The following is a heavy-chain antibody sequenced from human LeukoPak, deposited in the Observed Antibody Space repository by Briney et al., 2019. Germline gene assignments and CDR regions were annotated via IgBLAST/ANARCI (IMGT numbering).Heavy chain of an antibody. CDR1: GASISGANYY. Sequence: SETLSLTCSVSGASISGANYYWSWVRQPPGKALEWIGYIQYRGTTYYNPSLKSRLRISMDSSRTQFPLHLRSATAADTAVYYCARMTTVTDIHDAFDVWGQGTMVTVSS. V-gene: IGHV4-30-4*01. CDR3: ARMTTVTDIHDAFDV. CDR2: IQYRGTT. D-gene: IGHD4-17*01. J-gene: IGHJ3*01.